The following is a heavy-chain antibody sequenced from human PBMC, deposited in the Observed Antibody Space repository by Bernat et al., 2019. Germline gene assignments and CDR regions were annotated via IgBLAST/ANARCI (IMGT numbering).Heavy chain of an antibody. Sequence: QVQLQESGPGLVKPSETLSLPCTVPGGSISSYYWSWIRQPPGKGLEWIGYIYYSGITNYNTSLKSRVTISVDTSKNEFARKLCYVTAAYTAVYYCSGDPGYDILSGDEACDIWGQGTMVTVAS. CDR2: IYYSGIT. CDR3: SGDPGYDILSGDEACDI. J-gene: IGHJ3*02. D-gene: IGHD3-9*01. CDR1: GGSISSYY. V-gene: IGHV4-59*01.